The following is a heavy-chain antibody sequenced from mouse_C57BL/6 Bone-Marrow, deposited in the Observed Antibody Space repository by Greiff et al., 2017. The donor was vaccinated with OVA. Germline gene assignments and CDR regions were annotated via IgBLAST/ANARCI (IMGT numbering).Heavy chain of an antibody. CDR3: ARAYPWYYFDY. D-gene: IGHD6-5*01. CDR1: GYSITSGYY. CDR2: ISYDGSN. V-gene: IGHV3-6*01. Sequence: EVKLMESGPGLVKPSQSLSLTCSVTGYSITSGYYWNWIRQFPGNKLEWMGYISYDGSNNYNPSLKNRISITRDTSKNQFFLKLNSVTTEDTATYYCARAYPWYYFDYWGQGTTLTVSS. J-gene: IGHJ2*01.